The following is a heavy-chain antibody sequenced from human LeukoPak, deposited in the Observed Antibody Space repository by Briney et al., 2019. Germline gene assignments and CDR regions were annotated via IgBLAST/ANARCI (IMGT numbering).Heavy chain of an antibody. CDR3: ARRSSGHSRTFLGY. CDR2: INHSGST. J-gene: IGHJ4*02. Sequence: SETLSLTCAVYGGSFSGYYWSWIRQPPGKGLEWIGEINHSGSTNYNPSLKSRATISVDTSKNQFSLKLSSVTAADTAVYYCARRSSGHSRTFLGYWGQGTLVTVSS. V-gene: IGHV4-34*01. D-gene: IGHD5-18*01. CDR1: GGSFSGYY.